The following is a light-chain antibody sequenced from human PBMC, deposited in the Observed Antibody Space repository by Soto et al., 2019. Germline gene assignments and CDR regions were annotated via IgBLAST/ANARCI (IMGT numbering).Light chain of an antibody. CDR3: QQYNNWPRT. J-gene: IGKJ5*01. Sequence: EIVLTQSPATLSVSPGERATLSCGASQSVDRNLAWYQQKPGQAPRLLIYVASTRATDVPARFSGSGSGTEFTLTISSLQSEDFAVYYCQQYNNWPRTFGQGTRPE. V-gene: IGKV3-15*01. CDR2: VAS. CDR1: QSVDRN.